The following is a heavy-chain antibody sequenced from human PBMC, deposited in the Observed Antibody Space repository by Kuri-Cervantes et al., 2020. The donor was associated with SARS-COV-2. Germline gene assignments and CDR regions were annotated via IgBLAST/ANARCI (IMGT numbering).Heavy chain of an antibody. CDR2: IKQDGSEK. V-gene: IGHV3-7*01. CDR3: ARDDHDWVEGGAFDI. CDR1: GFTFSSYW. J-gene: IGHJ3*02. D-gene: IGHD3-9*01. Sequence: GESLKISCAASGFTFSSYWMSWVRQAPGKGLEWVANIKQDGSEKYYVDSVKGRFTISRDNAKNSLYLQMNSLRAEDTAVYYCARDDHDWVEGGAFDIWGQGTMVTVSS.